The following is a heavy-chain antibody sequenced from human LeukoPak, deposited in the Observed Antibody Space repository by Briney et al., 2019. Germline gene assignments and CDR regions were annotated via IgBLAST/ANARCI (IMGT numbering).Heavy chain of an antibody. D-gene: IGHD3-10*01. CDR1: GGSISSYY. V-gene: IGHV4-59*08. CDR3: ARQGVRGVPAY. CDR2: IYYSGST. J-gene: IGHJ4*02. Sequence: TSETLPHTCTVSGGSISSYYWSWIRQPPGKGLEWIGYIYYSGSTNYNPSLKSRVTISVDTSKNQFSLKLSSVTAADTAVYYCARQGVRGVPAYWGQGALVTVSS.